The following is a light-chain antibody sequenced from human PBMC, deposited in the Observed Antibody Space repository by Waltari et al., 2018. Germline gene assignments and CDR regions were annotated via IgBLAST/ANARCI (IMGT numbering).Light chain of an antibody. CDR1: QSVSRD. Sequence: EVVMTQSPATLSVSPGERATLSCRASQSVSRDLAWYQQKPGQAPRLLIYGASTRITGLPARFTGSGSGAEFSLTISSLQSEDVAIYYCQQFNNWPQTFGGGTQVEIK. V-gene: IGKV3-15*01. CDR2: GAS. J-gene: IGKJ4*01. CDR3: QQFNNWPQT.